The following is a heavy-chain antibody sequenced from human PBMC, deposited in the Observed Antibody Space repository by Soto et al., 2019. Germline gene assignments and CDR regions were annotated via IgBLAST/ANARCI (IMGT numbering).Heavy chain of an antibody. J-gene: IGHJ5*02. CDR3: ARLHCHSPNCAPLYP. D-gene: IGHD2-2*01. CDR1: GGSINDDTYY. Sequence: QLQLQESGPGLVKPSETLSPTCTVSGGSINDDTYYWGWIRQPPGKGLEWIGSIYYSGTSSYNQSLKSRVTMAVDTSKRQLSLRLRSATAADTAVYDCARLHCHSPNCAPLYPWGRGTLVMVSS. V-gene: IGHV4-39*01. CDR2: IYYSGTS.